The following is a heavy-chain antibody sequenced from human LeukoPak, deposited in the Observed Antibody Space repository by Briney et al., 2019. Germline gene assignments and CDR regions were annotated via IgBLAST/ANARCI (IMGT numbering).Heavy chain of an antibody. J-gene: IGHJ6*02. CDR1: GFTFSSYS. CDR3: ARGRWDTGGLHGLDV. V-gene: IGHV3-21*01. CDR2: ISSSSSYI. Sequence: PGGSLRLSCAASGFTFSSYSMNWVRQAPGKGLEWVSSISSSSSYIYYADSVKGRYTISRDNAKNSLYLQGNNLRAEDTAVYCCARGRWDTGGLHGLDVWGQGTTVTVSS. D-gene: IGHD2-8*02.